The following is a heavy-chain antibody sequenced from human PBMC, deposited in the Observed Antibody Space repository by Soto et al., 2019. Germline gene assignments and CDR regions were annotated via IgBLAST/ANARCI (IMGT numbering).Heavy chain of an antibody. J-gene: IGHJ6*02. CDR2: INPSGGST. CDR3: ARYLMLLVGAYYCMDV. Sequence: GASVKVSCKASGYTFTSYYMHWVRQAPGQGLEWMGIINPSGGSTSYAQKFQGRVTMTRDTSTSTVYMELSSLRSEDTAVYYCARYLMLLVGAYYCMDVRCQAPSVTVS. V-gene: IGHV1-46*01. D-gene: IGHD6-6*01. CDR1: GYTFTSYY.